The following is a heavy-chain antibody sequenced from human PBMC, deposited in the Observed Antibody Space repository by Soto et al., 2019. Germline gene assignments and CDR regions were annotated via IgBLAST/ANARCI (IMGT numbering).Heavy chain of an antibody. D-gene: IGHD3-22*01. J-gene: IGHJ3*02. CDR1: GFTFSSYA. CDR3: AIAPRRYYYDSSGYSDAFDN. V-gene: IGHV3-23*01. CDR2: ISGSGGST. Sequence: EVQLLESGGGLVQPGGSLRLSCAASGFTFSSYAMSWVRQAPGKGLEWVSAISGSGGSTYYADSVAGRFTISRDNSKNTLYLQMNSLRAEDTAVYYCAIAPRRYYYDSSGYSDAFDNWGQGTMVTVSS.